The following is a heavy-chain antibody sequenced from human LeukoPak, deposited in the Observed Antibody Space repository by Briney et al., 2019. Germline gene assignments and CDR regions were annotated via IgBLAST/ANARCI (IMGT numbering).Heavy chain of an antibody. J-gene: IGHJ4*02. Sequence: GGSLRLSCAASAFTFSSYAMNWVRQAPGKGLEWVSGISGGGGSTYYADSVKGRFTISRDNSKTTLYLQINSLRVEDTAVYFCARRGYSYGSDYWGQGTLVTVSS. D-gene: IGHD5-18*01. V-gene: IGHV3-23*01. CDR1: AFTFSSYA. CDR3: ARRGYSYGSDY. CDR2: ISGGGGST.